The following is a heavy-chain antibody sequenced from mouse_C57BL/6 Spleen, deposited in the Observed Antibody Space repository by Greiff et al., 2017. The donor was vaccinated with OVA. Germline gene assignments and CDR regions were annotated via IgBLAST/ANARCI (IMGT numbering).Heavy chain of an antibody. CDR2: IHPNSGST. Sequence: VQLQQPGAELVKPGASVKLSCKASGYTFTSYWMHWVKQRPGQGLEWIGMIHPNSGSTNYNEKFKSKATLTVDKSSSTAYLQLSSLTSEDSAVYDGGATVVVGDGYFEGWGTGTTVTVSS. D-gene: IGHD1-1*01. V-gene: IGHV1-64*01. CDR1: GYTFTSYW. J-gene: IGHJ1*03. CDR3: GATVVVGDGYFEG.